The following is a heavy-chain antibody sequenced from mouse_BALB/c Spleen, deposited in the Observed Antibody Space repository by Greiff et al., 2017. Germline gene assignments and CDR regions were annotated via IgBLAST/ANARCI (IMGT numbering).Heavy chain of an antibody. CDR3: ARGRDYDALDV. Sequence: EVKVVESGGGLVKPGGSLKLSCAASGFTFSSYAMSWVRQTPEKRLEWVASISSGGSTYYPDSVKGRFTISRDNARNILYLQMSSLRSEDTAMYYRARGRDYDALDVWGAGTTVTVSS. J-gene: IGHJ1*01. V-gene: IGHV5-6-5*01. D-gene: IGHD2-4*01. CDR1: GFTFSSYA. CDR2: ISSGGST.